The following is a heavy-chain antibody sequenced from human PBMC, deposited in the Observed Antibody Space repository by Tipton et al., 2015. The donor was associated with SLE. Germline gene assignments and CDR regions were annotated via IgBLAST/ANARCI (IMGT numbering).Heavy chain of an antibody. J-gene: IGHJ5*01. CDR2: IDSSGNT. CDR1: GASMNSGSYS. D-gene: IGHD1-26*01. CDR3: ARETGTYYSTWFDS. Sequence: TLSLTCSVSGASMNSGSYSWHWIRQPAGEALKWLGHIDSSGNTYYNPSLRSRVSISVDVSRNQFSLTLNSVTAADTATYSCARETGTYYSTWFDSWGRGTLVTVSS. V-gene: IGHV4-61*09.